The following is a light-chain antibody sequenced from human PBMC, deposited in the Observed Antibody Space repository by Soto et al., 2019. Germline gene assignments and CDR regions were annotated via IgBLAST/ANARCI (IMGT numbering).Light chain of an antibody. CDR2: KSS. CDR3: QQYSSYST. J-gene: IGKJ1*01. CDR1: QSISNW. V-gene: IGKV1-5*03. Sequence: DIQLTQSPSTLSASVGDRVTITCRAIQSISNWLAWYQQKPGKAPKLLIYKSSNLESGVPSRFSGSGSGTEFSLTISSLQPDDVATYYCQQYSSYSTFGQGTKVEIK.